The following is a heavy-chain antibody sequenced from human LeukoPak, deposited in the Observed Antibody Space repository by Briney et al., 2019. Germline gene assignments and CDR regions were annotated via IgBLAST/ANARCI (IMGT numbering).Heavy chain of an antibody. J-gene: IGHJ3*02. CDR3: AKVRDTRDWYKDAFDI. CDR2: ITGTGGST. D-gene: IGHD6-19*01. CDR1: GFTFTSYA. Sequence: GGSLRLSCAASGFTFTSYAMSWVRQAPGKGLEWVSAITGTGGSTYYAASVKGRFTVSRDNSKNTLYLQMSSLGAEDTAMYYCAKVRDTRDWYKDAFDIWGQGTRVTVPS. V-gene: IGHV3-23*01.